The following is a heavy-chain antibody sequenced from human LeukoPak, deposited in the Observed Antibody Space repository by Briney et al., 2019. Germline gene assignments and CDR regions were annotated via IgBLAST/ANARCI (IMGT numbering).Heavy chain of an antibody. CDR2: IRYDGSNK. CDR1: GFTFSSYG. Sequence: GGSLRLSCAASGFTFSSYGMHWVRQAPGKGLEWVTFIRYDGSNKYYADSVKGRFTISRDNSKNTLYLQMNSLRAEDTAVYYCAKDGSSSRADAFDIWGQGTMVTVSS. CDR3: AKDGSSSRADAFDI. V-gene: IGHV3-30*02. D-gene: IGHD6-6*01. J-gene: IGHJ3*02.